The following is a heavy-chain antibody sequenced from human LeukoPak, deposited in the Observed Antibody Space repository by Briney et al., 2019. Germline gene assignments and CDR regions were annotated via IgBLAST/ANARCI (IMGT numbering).Heavy chain of an antibody. J-gene: IGHJ4*02. CDR2: INPNSGGT. Sequence: ASVKVSCKAFGYTFTGYWMHWVRQAPGQGLEWMGWINPNSGGTNYAQKFQGRVTMTRDTSISTAYMELSRLRSDDTAVYYCARGVIGTTFIDYWGQGTLVTVSS. V-gene: IGHV1-2*02. D-gene: IGHD2/OR15-2a*01. CDR1: GYTFTGYW. CDR3: ARGVIGTTFIDY.